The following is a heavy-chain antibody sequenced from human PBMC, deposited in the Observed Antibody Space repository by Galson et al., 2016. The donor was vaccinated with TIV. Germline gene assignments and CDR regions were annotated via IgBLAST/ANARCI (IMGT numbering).Heavy chain of an antibody. CDR2: IDPEDGQT. Sequence: VKVSCKVSGYTFADYYMHWMQQTPGKGFEWMGHIDPEDGQTKYAARFQGRITMTADTSTDTAYLELSSLRSEDTAIYYCTTVRLRGSGGMDVWGQGTTVIVSS. CDR1: GYTFADYY. V-gene: IGHV1-69-2*01. CDR3: TTVRLRGSGGMDV. D-gene: IGHD2-8*01. J-gene: IGHJ6*02.